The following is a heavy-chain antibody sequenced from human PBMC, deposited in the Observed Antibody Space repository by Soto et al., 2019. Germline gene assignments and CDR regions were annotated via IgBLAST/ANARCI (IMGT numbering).Heavy chain of an antibody. CDR2: ISYSGST. CDR3: ARLQHNDSGYYPYYFDY. CDR1: GGSINRGGDY. D-gene: IGHD3-22*01. V-gene: IGHV4-31*03. Sequence: QVQLQESGPGLVKPSQTLSLTCTVSGGSINRGGDYWSWIRQHPGKGLEWIGYISYSGSTYHEPSLRSRVTISVDTSKNHFSLKLGSVTAADTAVYYCARLQHNDSGYYPYYFDYWGHGTLVTVSS. J-gene: IGHJ4*01.